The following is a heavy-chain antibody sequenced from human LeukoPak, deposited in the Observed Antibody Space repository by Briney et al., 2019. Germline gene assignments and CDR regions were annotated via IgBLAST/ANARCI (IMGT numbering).Heavy chain of an antibody. V-gene: IGHV3-48*04. D-gene: IGHD4-17*01. CDR1: GFTFSSYS. CDR3: ASGDYVSCFDY. CDR2: ISSSSSTI. Sequence: PGGSLRLSCAASGFTFSSYSMNWVRQAPGKGLEWVSSISSSSSTIYYADSVKGRFTISRDNAKNSLYLQMNSLRAEDTAVYYCASGDYVSCFDYWGQGTLVTVSS. J-gene: IGHJ4*02.